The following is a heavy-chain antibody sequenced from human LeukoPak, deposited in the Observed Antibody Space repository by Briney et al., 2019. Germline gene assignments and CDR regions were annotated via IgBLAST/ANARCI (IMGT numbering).Heavy chain of an antibody. Sequence: GASVKVSCKASGYTFTGYYMHWVRQAPGQGLEWMGWINPNSGGTNYAQKFQGRVTMTRDTSISTAYMELSRLRSDDTAVYYCARDDYYGSGSYYQDYHYGMDVWGQGTTVTVSS. CDR2: INPNSGGT. D-gene: IGHD3-10*01. CDR3: ARDDYYGSGSYYQDYHYGMDV. J-gene: IGHJ6*02. CDR1: GYTFTGYY. V-gene: IGHV1-2*02.